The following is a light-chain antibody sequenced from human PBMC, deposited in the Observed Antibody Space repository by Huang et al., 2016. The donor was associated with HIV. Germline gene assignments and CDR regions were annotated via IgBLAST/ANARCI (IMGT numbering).Light chain of an antibody. CDR1: QSVSSSY. Sequence: EIVLTQSPGTLSLSPGERATLSCRASQSVSSSYLAWYQQKPGQAPRRLIYGASSRATGIPDRFSGSGSGTDFTLTISRLEPEDFAVYYWQQYGSSLPWTFGQGTKVEIK. V-gene: IGKV3-20*01. CDR3: QQYGSSLPWT. CDR2: GAS. J-gene: IGKJ1*01.